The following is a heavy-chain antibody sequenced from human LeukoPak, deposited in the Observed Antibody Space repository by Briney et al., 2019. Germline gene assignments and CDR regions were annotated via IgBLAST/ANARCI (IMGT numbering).Heavy chain of an antibody. D-gene: IGHD4-23*01. CDR2: IKQDGSEK. J-gene: IGHJ4*02. CDR3: ARSAYGGMTYFDY. Sequence: GGSLRLSCAASGFTFSSYWMSWVRQAPGKGLEWVANIKQDGSEKYYVDSVKGRFTISRDNAKNSLYLQMNSVSAEDTAVYYCARSAYGGMTYFDYWGQGTLVTVSS. V-gene: IGHV3-7*01. CDR1: GFTFSSYW.